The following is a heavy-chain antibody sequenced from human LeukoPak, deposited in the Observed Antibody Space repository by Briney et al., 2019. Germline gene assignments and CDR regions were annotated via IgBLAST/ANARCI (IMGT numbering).Heavy chain of an antibody. CDR2: INHNGNVN. Sequence: TGGSLRLSCAASGFTFSSYWMNWARQAPGKGLEWVASINHNGNVNYYVDSVKGRFTISRDNAKNSLYLQMNSLRDEDTAVYYCARDQYGAYAIDYWGQGTLVTVSS. D-gene: IGHD4-17*01. V-gene: IGHV3-7*01. CDR3: ARDQYGAYAIDY. J-gene: IGHJ4*02. CDR1: GFTFSSYW.